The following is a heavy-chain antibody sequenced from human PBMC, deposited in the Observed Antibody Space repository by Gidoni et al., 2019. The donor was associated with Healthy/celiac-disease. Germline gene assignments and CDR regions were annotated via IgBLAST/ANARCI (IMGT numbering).Heavy chain of an antibody. CDR1: GVTFSSYA. CDR2: ISGSGGST. Sequence: EVQLLESGGGLVQPGGSLRLSCAASGVTFSSYAMSWVRQAPGKGLEWVSAISGSGGSTYYADSVKGRFTISRDNSKNTLYLQRNSLRAEDTAVYYCSTTTHPWDYWGQGTLVTVSS. D-gene: IGHD1-1*01. J-gene: IGHJ4*02. V-gene: IGHV3-23*01. CDR3: STTTHPWDY.